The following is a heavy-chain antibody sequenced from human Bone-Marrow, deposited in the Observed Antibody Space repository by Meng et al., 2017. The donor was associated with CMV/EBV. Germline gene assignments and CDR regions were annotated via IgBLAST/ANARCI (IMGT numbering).Heavy chain of an antibody. CDR2: ISDGGSKK. CDR3: AREYGSLRSYYYYGMDV. V-gene: IGHV3-30-3*01. Sequence: GESLKISCSTSGFTFSDYAVHWVRQAPGKGLEWVAVISDGGSKKYYADSVKGRFTISGDNSKDMFYLQMSSLRAEDTALYYCAREYGSLRSYYYYGMDVWVQGTTVTVSS. J-gene: IGHJ6*02. CDR1: GFTFSDYA. D-gene: IGHD4-17*01.